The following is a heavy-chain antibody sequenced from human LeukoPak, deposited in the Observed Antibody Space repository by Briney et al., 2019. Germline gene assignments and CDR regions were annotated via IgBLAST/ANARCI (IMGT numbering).Heavy chain of an antibody. CDR3: AKAGTSAGSPRYYFDS. CDR2: MNPNSGGT. V-gene: IGHV1-2*02. D-gene: IGHD6-13*01. Sequence: GASVKVSCKASGYTFTDYYVHWVRQAPGQGLEWMGWMNPNSGGTNYAQGFQGRVTMTRDTSITTAYMELSSLKSDDTAVFYCAKAGTSAGSPRYYFDSWGQGTLVTVPS. CDR1: GYTFTDYY. J-gene: IGHJ4*02.